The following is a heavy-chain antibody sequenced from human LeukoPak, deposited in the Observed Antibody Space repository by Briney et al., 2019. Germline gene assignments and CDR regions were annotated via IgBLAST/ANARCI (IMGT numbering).Heavy chain of an antibody. J-gene: IGHJ3*02. CDR1: GDSVSSNSAA. CDR2: TYYRSKWYN. D-gene: IGHD3-9*01. CDR3: ARDHWLTGYVSDAFDI. Sequence: SQTLSLTCAISGDSVSSNSAAWNWIRQSPSRGLEWLGRTYYRSKWYNDYAVSVKSRITINPDTSKNQFSLQLNSVTPEDTAVYYCARDHWLTGYVSDAFDIWGQGTMVTVSS. V-gene: IGHV6-1*01.